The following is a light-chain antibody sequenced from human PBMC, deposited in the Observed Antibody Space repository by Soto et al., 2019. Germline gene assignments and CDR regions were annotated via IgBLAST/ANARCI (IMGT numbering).Light chain of an antibody. CDR2: DAS. CDR1: QSVSSY. CDR3: QHYGRSPIT. V-gene: IGKV3-11*01. J-gene: IGKJ5*01. Sequence: EIVLTQSPATLSLSPGERATLSCRASQSVSSYLAWYQQKPGQAPRLLIYDASNRATGIPARFSGSGSGTEFTLTISSLQSEDFALYYCQHYGRSPITFGQGTRLEIK.